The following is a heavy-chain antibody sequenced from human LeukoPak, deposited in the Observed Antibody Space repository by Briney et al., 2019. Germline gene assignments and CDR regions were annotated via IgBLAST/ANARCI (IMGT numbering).Heavy chain of an antibody. CDR2: IVPIFGTA. J-gene: IGHJ5*02. CDR1: GGTFSSYA. D-gene: IGHD6-13*01. CDR3: ARDRAAAGLNNWFDP. Sequence: SVKVSCKASGGTFSSYAISWVRQAPGQGLEWMGGIVPIFGTADYAQKFQGRVTITADESTSTAYMELSSLRSEDTAVYYCARDRAAAGLNNWFDPWGQGTRVTVSS. V-gene: IGHV1-69*13.